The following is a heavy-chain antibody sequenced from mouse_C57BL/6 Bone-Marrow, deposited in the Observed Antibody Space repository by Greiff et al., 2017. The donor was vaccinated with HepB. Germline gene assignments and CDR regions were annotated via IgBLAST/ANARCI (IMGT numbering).Heavy chain of an antibody. Sequence: QVHVKQPGAELVKPGASVKLSCKASGYTFTSYWMQWVKQRPGQGLEWIGEIDPSDSYTNYNQKFKGKATLTVDTSSSTAYMQLSSLTSEDSAVYYCARRGTTVVENYAMDYWGQGTSVTVSS. D-gene: IGHD1-1*01. CDR1: GYTFTSYW. CDR2: IDPSDSYT. V-gene: IGHV1-50*01. CDR3: ARRGTTVVENYAMDY. J-gene: IGHJ4*01.